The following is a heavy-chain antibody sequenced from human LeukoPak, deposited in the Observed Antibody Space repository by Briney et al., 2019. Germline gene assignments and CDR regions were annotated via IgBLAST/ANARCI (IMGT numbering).Heavy chain of an antibody. CDR3: ARDRRLQSWEMATIPSAFDI. CDR2: ISSSSSYI. J-gene: IGHJ3*02. Sequence: PGGSLRLSCAASGFTFSSYAMSWVRQAPGKGLEWVSSISSSSSYIYYADSVKGRFTISRDNAKNSLYLQMNSLRAEDTAVYYCARDRRLQSWEMATIPSAFDIWGQGTMVTVSS. D-gene: IGHD5-24*01. V-gene: IGHV3-21*01. CDR1: GFTFSSYA.